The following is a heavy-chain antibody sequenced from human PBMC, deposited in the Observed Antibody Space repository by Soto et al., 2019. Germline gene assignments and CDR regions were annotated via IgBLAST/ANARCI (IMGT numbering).Heavy chain of an antibody. CDR2: IYHSGST. CDR1: GGSSSSSNC. CDR3: AGVGCSGYSRIFDY. Sequence: KTSETLSLTSAVSGGSSSSSNCWRWVRQPPGKWLEWIGEIYHSGSTNYHPSLKSRVTISVDKSKNQFSLKLSYVTAADTDVYYCAGVGCSGYSRIFDYWGQGTLVTVSS. D-gene: IGHD3-22*01. J-gene: IGHJ4*02. V-gene: IGHV4-4*02.